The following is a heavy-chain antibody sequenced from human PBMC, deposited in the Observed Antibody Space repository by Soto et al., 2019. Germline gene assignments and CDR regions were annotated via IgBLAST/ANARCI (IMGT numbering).Heavy chain of an antibody. CDR3: AKGRSYYYYYGVDV. Sequence: PGGSLRLSCVASGFTFSNYWMHWVRQAPGKGLEWVSSISSSSSYIYYADSVKGRFTISRDNAKNSLYLQMNSLRAEDTALYYCAKGRSYYYYYGVDVWGQGTTVTVSS. CDR1: GFTFSNYW. J-gene: IGHJ6*02. CDR2: ISSSSSYI. V-gene: IGHV3-21*04.